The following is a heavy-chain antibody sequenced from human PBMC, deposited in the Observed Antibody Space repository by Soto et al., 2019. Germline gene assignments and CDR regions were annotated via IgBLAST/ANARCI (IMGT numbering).Heavy chain of an antibody. D-gene: IGHD3-9*01. Sequence: QVQLVESGGGVVQPGRSLRLSCAASGFTFSSYGMHWVRQAPGKGLEWVAVISYDGSNKYYADSVKGRFTISRDNSKNTLYLQMNSLRAEDTAVYYCAKEYYDILTGYPSLYYYYGMDVWGQGTTVTVSS. CDR3: AKEYYDILTGYPSLYYYYGMDV. CDR2: ISYDGSNK. V-gene: IGHV3-30*18. CDR1: GFTFSSYG. J-gene: IGHJ6*02.